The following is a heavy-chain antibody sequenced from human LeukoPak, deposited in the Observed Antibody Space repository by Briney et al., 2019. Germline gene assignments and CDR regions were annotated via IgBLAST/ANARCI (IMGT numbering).Heavy chain of an antibody. J-gene: IGHJ6*03. V-gene: IGHV3-48*01. CDR2: ISSSSSTI. Sequence: GGSLRLSCAASGFTFSSYSMNWVRQAPGKGLEWVSYISSSSSTIYYADSVKGRFTISRDNAKNSLYLQMNSLRAEDTAVYYCARDLDYYYYMDVWGKGTTVTVSS. CDR3: ARDLDYYYYMDV. CDR1: GFTFSSYS.